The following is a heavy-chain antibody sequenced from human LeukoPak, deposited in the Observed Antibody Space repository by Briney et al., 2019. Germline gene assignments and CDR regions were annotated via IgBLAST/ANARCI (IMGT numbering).Heavy chain of an antibody. CDR2: IYYSGST. Sequence: SETLSPTCTVSGGSISSYYWSWIRQPPGKGLEWIGYIYYSGSTNYNPSLKSRVTISVDTSKNQFSLKLSSVTAADTAVYYCARGRTSYLSYYYYYMDVWGKGTTVTVSS. J-gene: IGHJ6*03. CDR3: ARGRTSYLSYYYYYMDV. V-gene: IGHV4-59*01. D-gene: IGHD2/OR15-2a*01. CDR1: GGSISSYY.